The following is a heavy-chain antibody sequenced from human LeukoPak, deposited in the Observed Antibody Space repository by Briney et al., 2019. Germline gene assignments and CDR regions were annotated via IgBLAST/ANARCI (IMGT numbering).Heavy chain of an antibody. CDR1: GFTFRAYS. J-gene: IGHJ6*02. CDR3: AKGTGNYYYFYALEV. V-gene: IGHV3-48*02. D-gene: IGHD7-27*01. CDR2: ISSSSSTI. Sequence: GGSLRLSCAASGFTFRAYSMNWVRQAPGKGPEWVSHISSSSSTIYYADSVKGRFTISRDNGKNSLYLQMNSLRDEDTAVYYCAKGTGNYYYFYALEVWGQGTTVTVSS.